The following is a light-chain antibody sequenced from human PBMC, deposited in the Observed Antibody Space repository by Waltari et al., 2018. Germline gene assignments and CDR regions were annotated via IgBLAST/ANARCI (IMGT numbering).Light chain of an antibody. CDR2: QDT. J-gene: IGLJ1*01. Sequence: SYVLTQSPSVSVSPGQTVTITCSGDNLGENYVSWYQQKPGQSPVLVIFQDTKRPSGIPARFSGSMSGDTATLTIGGTQPVDEADYFCQAWASSNYVFASGTKVTVL. CDR1: NLGENY. CDR3: QAWASSNYV. V-gene: IGLV3-1*01.